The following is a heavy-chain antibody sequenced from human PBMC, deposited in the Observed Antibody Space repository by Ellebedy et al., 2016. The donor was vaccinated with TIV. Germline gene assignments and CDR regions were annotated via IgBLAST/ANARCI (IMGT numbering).Heavy chain of an antibody. CDR2: LYYTGST. J-gene: IGHJ3*01. CDR3: VSSASMDAFDL. V-gene: IGHV4-59*01. D-gene: IGHD3-16*01. Sequence: SETLSLTCAVSGGSLSDNYWTWIRQPPGKGLERIGYLYYTGSTNYNPSLKSRVTISVNTPRNQFSLKLSSVTAADTAVYYCVSSASMDAFDLWGQGTMVTVSS. CDR1: GGSLSDNY.